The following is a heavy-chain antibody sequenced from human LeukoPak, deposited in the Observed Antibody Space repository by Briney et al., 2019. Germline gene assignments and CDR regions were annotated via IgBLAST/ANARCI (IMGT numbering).Heavy chain of an antibody. Sequence: SETLSLTCAVYGGSVSGYYWSWIRQPPGKGREWIGEVNHSGSTNYNPSLKSRVTISVDTSKNHFSLQMSSVTAADTAVYYCASRRLRFLEWHAYYFDYWGQGTLVTVSS. D-gene: IGHD3-3*01. CDR2: VNHSGST. J-gene: IGHJ4*02. CDR3: ASRRLRFLEWHAYYFDY. CDR1: GGSVSGYY. V-gene: IGHV4-34*01.